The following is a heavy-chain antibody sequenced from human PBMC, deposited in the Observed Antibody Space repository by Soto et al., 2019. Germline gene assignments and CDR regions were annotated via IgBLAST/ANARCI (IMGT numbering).Heavy chain of an antibody. V-gene: IGHV1-18*04. D-gene: IGHD6-19*01. Sequence: GASVKVSCKASGYSFTDYYLYWVRQAPGQGLEWMGWISTYNGNTNYAQKLQGRVTMTTDTSTSTAYMELRSLRSDDTAVYYCARVKGSGWLNWFDPWGQGTPVTVSS. CDR2: ISTYNGNT. J-gene: IGHJ5*02. CDR3: ARVKGSGWLNWFDP. CDR1: GYSFTDYY.